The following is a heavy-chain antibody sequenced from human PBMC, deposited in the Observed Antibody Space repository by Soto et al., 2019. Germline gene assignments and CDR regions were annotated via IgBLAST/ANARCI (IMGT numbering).Heavy chain of an antibody. J-gene: IGHJ3*02. CDR2: IDPSDSYT. V-gene: IGHV5-10-1*01. Sequence: GESLKISCKGSGYSFTSYWISWVRQMPEKGLEWMGRIDPSDSYTNYSPSFQGHVTISADKSISTAYLQWSSLKASDTAMYYCARHSLNYYDSSGYLGAFDIWGQGTMVTVSS. CDR1: GYSFTSYW. D-gene: IGHD3-22*01. CDR3: ARHSLNYYDSSGYLGAFDI.